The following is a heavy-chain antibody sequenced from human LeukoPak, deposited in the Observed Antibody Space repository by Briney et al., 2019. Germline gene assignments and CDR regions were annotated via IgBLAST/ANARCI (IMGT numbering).Heavy chain of an antibody. CDR1: GNSFTNNW. D-gene: IGHD2-2*01. Sequence: GESLKISCKGSGNSFTNNWIAWGRPMPGKGLEWMGIISPENSETHYSPAFQGQVTISVDRSITTAYLQWNSLKASDTAMYYCVKRRNNVYETSPWDPDYWGQGTLVTVSS. V-gene: IGHV5-51*01. J-gene: IGHJ4*02. CDR2: ISPENSET. CDR3: VKRRNNVYETSPWDPDY.